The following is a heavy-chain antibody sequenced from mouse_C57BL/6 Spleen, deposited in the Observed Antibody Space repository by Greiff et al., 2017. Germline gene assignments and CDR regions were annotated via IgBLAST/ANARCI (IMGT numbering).Heavy chain of an antibody. Sequence: HVQLKESGPGLVAPSQSLSITCTVSGFSLTSYGVSWFRRPPGKGLEWLGVIWGDGSTNYHSALISKLSISTDNSKSQVFLNLNSLQTAATATYYCAKHERGSGSAYWGQGTLVTVSA. V-gene: IGHV2-3*01. D-gene: IGHD3-2*02. J-gene: IGHJ3*01. CDR1: GFSLTSYG. CDR2: IWGDGST. CDR3: AKHERGSGSAY.